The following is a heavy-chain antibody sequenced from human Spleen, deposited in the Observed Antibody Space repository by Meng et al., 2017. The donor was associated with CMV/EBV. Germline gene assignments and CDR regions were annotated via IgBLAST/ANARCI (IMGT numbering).Heavy chain of an antibody. J-gene: IGHJ6*02. Sequence: GSLRLSCAVYGGSFSGYYWSWIRQPPGKGLEWIGEINHSGSTNYNPSLKSRVTISVDTSKNQFSLKLSSVTAADTAVYYCARGKGGVGAGYYYYYGMDVWGQGTTVTVSS. V-gene: IGHV4-34*01. CDR1: GGSFSGYY. CDR3: ARGKGGVGAGYYYYYGMDV. D-gene: IGHD1-26*01. CDR2: INHSGST.